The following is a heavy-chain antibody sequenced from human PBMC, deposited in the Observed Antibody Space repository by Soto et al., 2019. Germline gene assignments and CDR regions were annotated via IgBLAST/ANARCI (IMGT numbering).Heavy chain of an antibody. D-gene: IGHD6-19*01. CDR3: ARDSTEYSSGWYCADYYYGMDF. J-gene: IGHJ6*02. V-gene: IGHV6-1*01. Sequence: SLSLTCAIYGDSVSSNSAAWNWIRQSPSRGLEWLGRTYYRSKWYNDYAVSVKSRITINPDTSKNQFSLQLNSVTPEDTAVYYCARDSTEYSSGWYCADYYYGMDFWGQGTTVIVSS. CDR2: TYYRSKWYN. CDR1: GDSVSSNSAA.